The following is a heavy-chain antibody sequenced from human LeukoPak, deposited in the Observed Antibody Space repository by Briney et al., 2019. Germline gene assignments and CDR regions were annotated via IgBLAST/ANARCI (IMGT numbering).Heavy chain of an antibody. D-gene: IGHD3-10*01. CDR1: GFTFSSYG. V-gene: IGHV3-30*18. J-gene: IGHJ4*02. CDR2: ISYDGSNK. CDR3: AKDRDPHRGNFDY. Sequence: PGGSLRLSCAASGFTFSSYGMHWVRQAPGKGLEWVAVISYDGSNKYYADSVKGRFTISRDNSKNTLYLQMNSLRAEDTAVYYCAKDRDPHRGNFDYWGQGTLVTVSS.